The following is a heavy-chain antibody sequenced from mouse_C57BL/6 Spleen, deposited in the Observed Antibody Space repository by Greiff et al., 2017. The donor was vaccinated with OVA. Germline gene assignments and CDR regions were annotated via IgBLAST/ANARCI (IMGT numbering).Heavy chain of an antibody. CDR2: INPNNGGT. Sequence: EVQLQQSGPELVKPGASVKIPCKASGYTFTDYNMDWVKQSHGKSLEWIGDINPNNGGTIYNQKFKGKATLTVDKSSSTAYMELRSLTSEDTAVYYGARRFDGYYSGDAMDYWGQGTSVTVSS. V-gene: IGHV1-18*01. J-gene: IGHJ4*01. D-gene: IGHD2-3*01. CDR3: ARRFDGYYSGDAMDY. CDR1: GYTFTDYN.